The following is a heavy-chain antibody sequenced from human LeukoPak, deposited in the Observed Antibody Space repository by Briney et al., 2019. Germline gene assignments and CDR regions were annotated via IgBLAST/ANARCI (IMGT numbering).Heavy chain of an antibody. D-gene: IGHD6-13*01. Sequence: ASVKVSCKASGYTFTKHGFSWVRQAPGQGLEWMGWINPNSGGTNYAQKFQGRVTMTRDTSISTAYMELSRLTSDDTAVYYCAREPTPNIAAGPYYYYAMDVWGQGTTVTVSS. CDR2: INPNSGGT. CDR3: AREPTPNIAAGPYYYYAMDV. CDR1: GYTFTKHG. V-gene: IGHV1-2*02. J-gene: IGHJ6*02.